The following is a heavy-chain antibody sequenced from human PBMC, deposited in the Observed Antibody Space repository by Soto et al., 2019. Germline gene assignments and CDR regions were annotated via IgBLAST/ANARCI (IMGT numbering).Heavy chain of an antibody. J-gene: IGHJ4*02. D-gene: IGHD3-10*01. CDR3: ASDPYYYASYY. CDR2: ISSDSATI. Sequence: QVQMVESGGDLVKPGGSLRLSCAASGLTSSDHSMIWIRQSPGKGLGWVSYISSDSATIFYTYSVQGRFTVSRDNDKNSVYLQMSSLRAEDTAVYYCASDPYYYASYYWGQGTLVTVSS. CDR1: GLTSSDHS. V-gene: IGHV3-11*01.